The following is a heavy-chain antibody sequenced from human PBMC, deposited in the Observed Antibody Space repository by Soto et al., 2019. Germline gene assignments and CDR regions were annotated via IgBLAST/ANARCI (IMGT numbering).Heavy chain of an antibody. D-gene: IGHD4-17*01. J-gene: IGHJ4*02. CDR1: GYTFTSHD. CDR3: ARWDYGVYARFDY. Sequence: ASVKVSCKASGYTFTSHDINWVRQATGQGLEWMGWMNPNSGNTGYAQEFQGRVTMTRNTSISTAYMELSSLRSEDTAVYYCARWDYGVYARFDYWGQGTLVTVSS. CDR2: MNPNSGNT. V-gene: IGHV1-8*01.